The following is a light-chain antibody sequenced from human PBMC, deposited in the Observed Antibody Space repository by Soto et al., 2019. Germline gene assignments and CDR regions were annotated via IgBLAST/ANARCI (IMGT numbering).Light chain of an antibody. V-gene: IGLV2-14*01. J-gene: IGLJ1*01. CDR1: SSDIGGYNY. CDR2: GVS. Sequence: QSVLTQPASVSGSPGQSITISCTGTSSDIGGYNYVSWYQQYPGKAPKLMIYGVSNRPSGISNRFSGSKSGYTASLTISGLQAEDEGHYYCQSYDKRLTAYVFGTGTKLTVL. CDR3: QSYDKRLTAYV.